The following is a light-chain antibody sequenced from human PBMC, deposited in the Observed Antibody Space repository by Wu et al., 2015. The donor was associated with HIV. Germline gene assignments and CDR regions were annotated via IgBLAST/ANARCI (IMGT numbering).Light chain of an antibody. CDR3: QQSYSTPLT. CDR2: TAS. CDR1: QSIDYY. J-gene: IGKJ4*01. V-gene: IGKV1-39*01. Sequence: DIQMTQSPSSLSASVGDRVTITCRASQSIDYYLHWYQQKPGKAPNLLIYTASTLQSGVPSRFSGSGSGTDFTLTITSLQPEDFATYYCQQSYSTPLTFGGGTKVEIK.